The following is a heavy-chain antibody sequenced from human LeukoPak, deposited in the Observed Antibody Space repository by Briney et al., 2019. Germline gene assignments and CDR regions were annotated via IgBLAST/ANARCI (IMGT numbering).Heavy chain of an antibody. CDR2: ISPDGSST. Sequence: GGSLRLSCAASGFPFRNYAMHWVRQAPGKGLEWVSFISPDGSSTYFIDSVKGRFTISRDNAKNTLYLQMNSLRAEDTAVYYCVRDSPSGFFDLWGRGTLVTVSS. CDR1: GFPFRNYA. J-gene: IGHJ2*01. D-gene: IGHD6-19*01. V-gene: IGHV3-30*03. CDR3: VRDSPSGFFDL.